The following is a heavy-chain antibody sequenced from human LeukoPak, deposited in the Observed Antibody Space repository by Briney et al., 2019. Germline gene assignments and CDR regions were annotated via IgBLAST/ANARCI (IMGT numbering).Heavy chain of an antibody. V-gene: IGHV4-34*01. Sequence: SETLSLTCAVYGGSFSGYYWSWIRQPPGKGLEWIGEINHSGSTNYNPSLKSRVTISVDTSKNQFSLKLSSVTAADTAVYYCARTALTAKYYYYYYGMDVWGQGTTVTDSS. CDR1: GGSFSGYY. CDR3: ARTALTAKYYYYYYGMDV. D-gene: IGHD5-18*01. J-gene: IGHJ6*02. CDR2: INHSGST.